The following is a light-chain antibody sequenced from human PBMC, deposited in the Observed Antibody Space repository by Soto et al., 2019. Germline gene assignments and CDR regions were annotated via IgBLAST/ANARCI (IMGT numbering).Light chain of an antibody. CDR1: QSVRSY. J-gene: IGKJ4*01. CDR2: DAP. CDR3: QQRSNWPPSLT. Sequence: EIVLTQSPATLSLSPGERATLSCRASQSVRSYLAWYQQKPGQAPRLLIYDAPNRATGIPARFSGSGSGTDFTLTISSLEPEDFAVYYCQQRSNWPPSLTFGGGTKVEIK. V-gene: IGKV3-11*01.